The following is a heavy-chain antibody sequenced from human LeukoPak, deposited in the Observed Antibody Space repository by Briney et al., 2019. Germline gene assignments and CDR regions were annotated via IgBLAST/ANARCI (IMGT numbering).Heavy chain of an antibody. D-gene: IGHD5-12*01. CDR3: ARHSNIYSGYDFIDY. CDR1: GYSFTSYW. J-gene: IGHJ4*02. CDR2: IYPGDSDT. V-gene: IGHV5-51*01. Sequence: GESLKISCKGSGYSFTSYWIGWVRQMPGKGLEWMGIIYPGDSDTRYSPSFQAQVTISADKSISTAYLQWSSLKASDTAMYYCARHSNIYSGYDFIDYWGQGTLVTVSS.